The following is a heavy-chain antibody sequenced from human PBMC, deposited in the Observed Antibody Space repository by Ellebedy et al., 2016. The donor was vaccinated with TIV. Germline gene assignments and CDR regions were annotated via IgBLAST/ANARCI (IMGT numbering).Heavy chain of an antibody. CDR2: IYSGCST. V-gene: IGHV3-66*01. CDR1: GFTVSSNY. CDR3: ARGTIRWNGMDV. D-gene: IGHD4-23*01. Sequence: GGSLRLSCAASGFTVSSNYMSWVRQAPGKGLEWVSVIYSGCSTYYADSVKGRFTISRDNSKNTLYLQMNSLRAEDTAVYYCARGTIRWNGMDVWGQGTTVTVSS. J-gene: IGHJ6*02.